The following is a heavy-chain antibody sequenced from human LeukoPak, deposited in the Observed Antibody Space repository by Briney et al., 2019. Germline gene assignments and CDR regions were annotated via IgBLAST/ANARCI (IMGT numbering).Heavy chain of an antibody. D-gene: IGHD3-9*01. CDR3: VTIRDGCPSWLDP. CDR2: ISHSGAT. CDR1: GGSFSGYY. J-gene: IGHJ5*02. Sequence: SETLSLTCAVYGGSFSGYYWSWIRQPPGKGLEWIGEISHSGATKYNPSLKSRVTISSDTSKNQFSLKLSSVTAADTAMYYCVTIRDGCPSWLDPWGQGTLVTVSS. V-gene: IGHV4-34*01.